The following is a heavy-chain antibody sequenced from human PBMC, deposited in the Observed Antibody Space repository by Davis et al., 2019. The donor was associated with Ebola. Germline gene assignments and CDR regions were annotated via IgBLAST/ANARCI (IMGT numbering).Heavy chain of an antibody. J-gene: IGHJ3*02. Sequence: PSETLSLTCTVSGGSISSYYWSWIRQPPGKGLEWIGYIYYSGSTNYNPSLKSRVTISVDTSKNQFSLKLSSVTAADTAVYYCAREGVVTMVRDAFDIWGQGTMVTVSS. V-gene: IGHV4-59*01. CDR1: GGSISSYY. CDR2: IYYSGST. CDR3: AREGVVTMVRDAFDI. D-gene: IGHD3-10*01.